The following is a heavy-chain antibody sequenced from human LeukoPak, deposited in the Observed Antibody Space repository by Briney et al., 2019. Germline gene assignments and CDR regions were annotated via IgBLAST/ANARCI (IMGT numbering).Heavy chain of an antibody. CDR1: GGSISSSSYY. CDR3: ARSLRYFDWLLSPELGWFDP. Sequence: SETLSLTCTVSGGSISSSSYYWGWIRQPPGKGLEWIGSIYYSGSTYYNPSLKSRVTISVDTSKNQFSLKLSSVTAADTAVYYCARSLRYFDWLLSPELGWFDPWGQGTLVTVSS. V-gene: IGHV4-39*01. CDR2: IYYSGST. D-gene: IGHD3-9*01. J-gene: IGHJ5*02.